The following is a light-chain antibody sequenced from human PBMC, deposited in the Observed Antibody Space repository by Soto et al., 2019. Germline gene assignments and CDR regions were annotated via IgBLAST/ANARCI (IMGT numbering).Light chain of an antibody. CDR3: QQSYRTPIT. J-gene: IGKJ5*01. CDR2: AAS. V-gene: IGKV1-39*01. Sequence: DIQMTQSPSSLSASVGDRVTIPCRASQVISNYLAWYQQKPGKVPKLLIYAASGLQSGVPSRFSGSGSGTDFTLTISSLQPEDFATYYCQQSYRTPITFGQGTRLEIK. CDR1: QVISNY.